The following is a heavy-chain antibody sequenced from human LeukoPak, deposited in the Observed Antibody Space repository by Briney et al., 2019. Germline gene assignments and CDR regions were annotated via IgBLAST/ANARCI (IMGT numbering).Heavy chain of an antibody. D-gene: IGHD3-10*01. Sequence: GGSLRLSCAASGFTFSSYAMSWVRQAPGKGLEWVSGIDYSGGATNYADSVQGRFTVSRDNSKNTLYLQMNNLRAEDTAVYYCATTRVCGGVLLRPSCLYFEDWGQGALVTVSS. J-gene: IGHJ4*02. V-gene: IGHV3-23*01. CDR2: IDYSGGAT. CDR1: GFTFSSYA. CDR3: ATTRVCGGVLLRPSCLYFED.